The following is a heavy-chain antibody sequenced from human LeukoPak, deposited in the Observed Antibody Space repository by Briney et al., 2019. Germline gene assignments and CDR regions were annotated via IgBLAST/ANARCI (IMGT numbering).Heavy chain of an antibody. CDR3: VRRSTSSWTFDY. V-gene: IGHV4-38-2*01. CDR1: GYSISSGYY. CDR2: IYHSGST. J-gene: IGHJ4*02. Sequence: SETLSLTCAVSGYSISSGYYWGWIRQPPGKGLEWIGSIYHSGSTYYNPSLKSRVTISVDTSKNQFSLKLSSLTAADTAVYYCVRRSTSSWTFDYWGQGTLVTVSS. D-gene: IGHD6-13*01.